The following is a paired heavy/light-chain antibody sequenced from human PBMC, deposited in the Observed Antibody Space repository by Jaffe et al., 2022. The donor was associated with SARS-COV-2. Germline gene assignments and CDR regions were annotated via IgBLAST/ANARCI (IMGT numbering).Light chain of an antibody. V-gene: IGKV3-20*01. Sequence: EIVLTQSPGTLSLSPGERATLSCRASQSVSSSYLAWYQQKPGQAPRLLIYGASSRATGIPDRFSGSGSGTDFTLTISRLEPEDFAVYYCQQYGSSPGFGGGTKVEIK. CDR3: QQYGSSPG. CDR2: GAS. CDR1: QSVSSSY. J-gene: IGKJ4*01.
Heavy chain of an antibody. CDR2: ISGSGGST. CDR1: GFTFSGYA. Sequence: EVQLVESGGGLVQPGGSLRLSCAASGFTFSGYAMSWVRQAPGKGLQWVSAISGSGGSTYYADSVKGRFTISRDNAKKTLYLQMNSLRAEDTAIYYCAKDQYCSGDNCYTTLFAYWGQGTLVTVSS. J-gene: IGHJ4*02. D-gene: IGHD2-15*01. V-gene: IGHV3-23*04. CDR3: AKDQYCSGDNCYTTLFAY.